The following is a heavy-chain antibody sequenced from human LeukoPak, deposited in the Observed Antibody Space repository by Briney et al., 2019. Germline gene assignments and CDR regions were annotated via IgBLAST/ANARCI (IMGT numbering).Heavy chain of an antibody. CDR1: DGSFSGYY. CDR3: ATEGRSYSPGY. D-gene: IGHD3-10*01. J-gene: IGHJ4*02. Sequence: SETLSLTCAVYDGSFSGYYWSWIRQPPGKGLEWIGEINHSGSSNYNPSLKSRVTISVDTSKNQFSLKLSSVTAADTAVYYCATEGRSYSPGYWGQGTLVTVSS. V-gene: IGHV4-34*01. CDR2: INHSGSS.